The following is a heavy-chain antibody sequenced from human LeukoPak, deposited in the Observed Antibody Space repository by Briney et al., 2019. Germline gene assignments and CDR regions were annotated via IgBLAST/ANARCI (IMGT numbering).Heavy chain of an antibody. D-gene: IGHD3-9*01. J-gene: IGHJ3*02. CDR3: ATNGGYFDWLLYRYAFDI. Sequence: GGSLRLSCAASGFTFSSYSMNWVRLAPGKGLEWVSYISSSSSTIYYADSVKGRFTISRDNAKNSLYLQMNSLRAEDTAVYYCATNGGYFDWLLYRYAFDIWGQGTMVTVSS. CDR2: ISSSSSTI. V-gene: IGHV3-48*01. CDR1: GFTFSSYS.